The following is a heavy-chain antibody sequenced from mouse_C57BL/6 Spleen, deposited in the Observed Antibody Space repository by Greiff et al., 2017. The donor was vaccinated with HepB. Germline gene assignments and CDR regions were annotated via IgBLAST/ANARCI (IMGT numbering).Heavy chain of an antibody. CDR1: GYTFTDYY. V-gene: IGHV1-26*01. D-gene: IGHD1-1*01. CDR3: ASPIYYCGSSYGYFDV. Sequence: EVQLQQSGPELVKPGASVKISCKASGYTFTDYYMNWVKQSHGKSLEWIGDINPNNGGTSYNQKFKGKATLTVDKSSSTAYMELRSLTSEDSAVYYCASPIYYCGSSYGYFDVWGTGTTVTVSS. CDR2: INPNNGGT. J-gene: IGHJ1*03.